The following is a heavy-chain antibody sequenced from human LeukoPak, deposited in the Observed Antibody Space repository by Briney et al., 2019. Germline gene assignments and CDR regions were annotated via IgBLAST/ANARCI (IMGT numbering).Heavy chain of an antibody. CDR1: GYTFTSYY. J-gene: IGHJ4*02. Sequence: GASVKVSCKASGYTFTSYYMHWVRQAPGQGLEWMGIINPSGGGTSYAQKFQGRVTMTRDTSTSTVYMELSSLRPEDTAVYYCARDSGDYDFWSGYSDYWGQGTLVTVSS. CDR3: ARDSGDYDFWSGYSDY. V-gene: IGHV1-46*01. D-gene: IGHD3-3*01. CDR2: INPSGGGT.